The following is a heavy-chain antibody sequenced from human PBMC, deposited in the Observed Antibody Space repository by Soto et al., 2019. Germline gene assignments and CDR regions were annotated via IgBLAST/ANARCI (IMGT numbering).Heavy chain of an antibody. CDR3: ARGRRGSWVMPARFDP. Sequence: QVQLVQSGAEVKKPGASVKISCKASGYTFTSYSIHWVRQAPGQGLEWMGIINPNGGSTSYAQKLQGRVTMTRDTSTSTVYMELSSLTSEDTAVYYWARGRRGSWVMPARFDPWGQGTLVTVSS. J-gene: IGHJ5*02. CDR1: GYTFTSYS. D-gene: IGHD3-16*01. CDR2: INPNGGST. V-gene: IGHV1-46*04.